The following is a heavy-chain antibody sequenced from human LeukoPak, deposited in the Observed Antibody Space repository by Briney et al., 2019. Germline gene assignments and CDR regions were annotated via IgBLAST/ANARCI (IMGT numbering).Heavy chain of an antibody. D-gene: IGHD2-2*01. CDR2: ISSSGSTI. J-gene: IGHJ4*02. V-gene: IGHV3-48*03. CDR1: GFTFSSYE. Sequence: GGSLRVSCAASGFTFSSYEMNWVRQAPGKGLEWVSDISSSGSTIYYADSVKGRFTISRDNAKNSLYLQMNSLRAEDTAVYYCARDRGSCSSTSCYAPFDYRGQGTLVTVSS. CDR3: ARDRGSCSSTSCYAPFDY.